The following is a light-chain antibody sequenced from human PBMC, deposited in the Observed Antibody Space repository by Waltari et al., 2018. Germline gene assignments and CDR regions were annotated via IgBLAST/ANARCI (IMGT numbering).Light chain of an antibody. Sequence: QSALTQPASVSGSPGQSITISCTGTSSDVGGYNFVSWYQQHPGKAPKLMIYEVTNRPPGVSNRFSGSKAGNTASLTIAGLLAEDEGEYYCCSYTTTTTVVFGGGTKLTVL. J-gene: IGLJ3*02. CDR3: CSYTTTTTVV. CDR1: SSDVGGYNF. CDR2: EVT. V-gene: IGLV2-14*01.